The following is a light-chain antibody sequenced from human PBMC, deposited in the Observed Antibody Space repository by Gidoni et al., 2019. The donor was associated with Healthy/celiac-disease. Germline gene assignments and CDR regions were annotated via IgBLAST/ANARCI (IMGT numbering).Light chain of an antibody. CDR1: QSVLYSSNNKNY. CDR2: WAS. Sequence: IVMTQSPDSLAVSLGERATINCKSSQSVLYSSNNKNYLAWYQQKPVQPPKLLIYWASTRESGVPDRFSGSGSGTDFTLTISSLQAEDVAVYYCQQYYSTPCSFGQGTKLEIK. J-gene: IGKJ2*04. V-gene: IGKV4-1*01. CDR3: QQYYSTPCS.